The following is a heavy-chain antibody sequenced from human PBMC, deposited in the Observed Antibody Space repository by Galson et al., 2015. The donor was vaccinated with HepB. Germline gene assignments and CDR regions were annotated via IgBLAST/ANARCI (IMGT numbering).Heavy chain of an antibody. D-gene: IGHD3-22*01. V-gene: IGHV4-31*11. CDR1: GGSISSGGYY. CDR2: IYYSGST. J-gene: IGHJ4*02. Sequence: TLSLTCAVSGGSISSGGYYWNWIRQHPGKGLEWIGYIYYSGSTYYNPSLKSRVTISVDTSENQFSLKLSSVTAADTAVYYCARANYYDGGGYPLFDYWGQGTLVTVSS. CDR3: ARANYYDGGGYPLFDY.